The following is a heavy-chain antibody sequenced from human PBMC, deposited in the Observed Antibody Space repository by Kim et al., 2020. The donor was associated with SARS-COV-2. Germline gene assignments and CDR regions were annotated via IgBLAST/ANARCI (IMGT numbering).Heavy chain of an antibody. CDR3: ARAQWPQSENWFDP. V-gene: IGHV4-31*02. Sequence: NPALKSRVTISVDTSKNQFSLKLSSVTAADTAVYYCARAQWPQSENWFDPWGQGTLVTVSS. D-gene: IGHD2-8*01. J-gene: IGHJ5*02.